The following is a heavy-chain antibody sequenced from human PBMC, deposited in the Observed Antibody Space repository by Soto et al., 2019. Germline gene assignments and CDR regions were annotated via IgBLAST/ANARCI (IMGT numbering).Heavy chain of an antibody. Sequence: GGSLRLSCAASGFTFSSYAMSWVRQAPGQGLEWVSAISGSGGSTYYADSVKGRFTISKDNSKNTLYLQMNSLRAEDTAVYYCAKVMDIVVVPAATDAFDIWGQGTMVTVSS. D-gene: IGHD2-2*03. CDR3: AKVMDIVVVPAATDAFDI. J-gene: IGHJ3*02. CDR2: ISGSGGST. CDR1: GFTFSSYA. V-gene: IGHV3-23*01.